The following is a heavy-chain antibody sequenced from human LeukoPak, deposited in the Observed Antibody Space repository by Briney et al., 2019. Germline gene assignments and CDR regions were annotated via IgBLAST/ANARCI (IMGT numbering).Heavy chain of an antibody. D-gene: IGHD2-15*01. V-gene: IGHV3-43*02. J-gene: IGHJ6*02. CDR1: GFTFDDYA. CDR2: ISGAGGGT. Sequence: GGSLRLSCAASGFTFDDYAMHWVRQAPGKGLEWVSLISGAGGGTYYADSVKGRFTISRDNSKNSLYLQMNSLRTEDTAVYYCAKDLEEYCSGGSCYSPYYYGMDVWGQGTTVTVSS. CDR3: AKDLEEYCSGGSCYSPYYYGMDV.